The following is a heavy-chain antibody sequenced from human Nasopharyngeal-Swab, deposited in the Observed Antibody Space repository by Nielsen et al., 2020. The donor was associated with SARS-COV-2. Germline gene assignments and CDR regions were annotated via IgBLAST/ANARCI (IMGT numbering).Heavy chain of an antibody. Sequence: WVRQAPGQGLEWTGGIIPIFGTANYAQKFQGRVTITADKSTSTVYMELSSLKSEDTAVYFCARVGSRGGNAIDVWGQGTMVTVSS. CDR2: IIPIFGTA. J-gene: IGHJ3*01. D-gene: IGHD1-26*01. V-gene: IGHV1-69*06. CDR3: ARVGSRGGNAIDV.